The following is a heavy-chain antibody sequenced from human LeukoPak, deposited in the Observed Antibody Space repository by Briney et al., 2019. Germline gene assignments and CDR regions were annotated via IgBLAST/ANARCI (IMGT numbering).Heavy chain of an antibody. CDR1: GFTFSNAW. CDR2: INGGGSPI. V-gene: IGHV3-48*01. D-gene: IGHD2-15*01. J-gene: IGHJ4*02. CDR3: VRDNPRCCGVVPANIDDY. Sequence: PGGSLRLSCAASGFTFSNAWMSWVRQAPGKGLEWVSYINGGGSPIFYADSVRGRFTISRDNAKNSLYLQMNSLRAEDTAVYYCVRDNPRCCGVVPANIDDYWGQGTLVTVSS.